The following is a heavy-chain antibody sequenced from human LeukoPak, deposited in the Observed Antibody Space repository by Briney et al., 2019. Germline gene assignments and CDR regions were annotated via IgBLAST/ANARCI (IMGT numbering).Heavy chain of an antibody. J-gene: IGHJ6*03. CDR1: GISFSGYW. CDR3: ARETSDSSGFFFRYYYMDV. D-gene: IGHD2-15*01. V-gene: IGHV3-7*01. Sequence: PGGSLRLSCAASGISFSGYWMSWVRQAPGKGLEWVANIKQDGSEEYYVDSVKGRFTISRGNARNSLYLQMNSLRAEDTAVYYCARETSDSSGFFFRYYYMDVWGKGTTVTIPS. CDR2: IKQDGSEE.